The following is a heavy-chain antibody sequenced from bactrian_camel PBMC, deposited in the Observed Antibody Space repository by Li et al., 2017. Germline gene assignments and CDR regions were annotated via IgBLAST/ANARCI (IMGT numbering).Heavy chain of an antibody. Sequence: HVQLVESGGGSVQAGGSLSLSCVASGIIFYDYCLGWVRQAPGKEREGVATIYTGSNKTYYQNSVKGRFTISRDNAKNTLYLQMNSLKPEDTAVYYCATGLYGGSSRGQGTQVTVS. CDR3: ATGLYGGSS. D-gene: IGHD6*01. J-gene: IGHJ6*01. V-gene: IGHV3-2*01. CDR1: GIIFYDYC. CDR2: IYTGSNKT.